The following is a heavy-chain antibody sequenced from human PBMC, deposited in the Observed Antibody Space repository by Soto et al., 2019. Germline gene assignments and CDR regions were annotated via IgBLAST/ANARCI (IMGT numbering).Heavy chain of an antibody. CDR1: GLTLSSYA. V-gene: IGHV3-23*01. CDR3: AKDRGISIFGVVSSPPAR. CDR2: ISGSGGST. Sequence: EVPLLESGGGLVQPGGSLRLSCAAAGLTLSSYAMSWVRQAPGKGLEWVAAISGSGGSTYYADSVKRRFTISEDNAKKPLCLQMNGPGAEDTAVYSWAKDRGISIFGVVSSPPARWGQGTLVIVSS. J-gene: IGHJ1*01. D-gene: IGHD3-3*01.